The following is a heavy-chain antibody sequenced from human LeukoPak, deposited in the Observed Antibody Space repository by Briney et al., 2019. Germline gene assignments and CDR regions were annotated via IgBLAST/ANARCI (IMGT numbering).Heavy chain of an antibody. D-gene: IGHD6-19*01. J-gene: IGHJ4*02. CDR1: GGSISSGGYS. Sequence: SETLSLTCAVSGGSISSGGYSWSWIRQPPGKGLEWIGYIYHSGSTYYNPSLKSRVTISVDTSKSQFSLKLSSVTAADTAVYYCARKNLSSGWVFDYWGQGTLVTVSS. V-gene: IGHV4-30-2*02. CDR2: IYHSGST. CDR3: ARKNLSSGWVFDY.